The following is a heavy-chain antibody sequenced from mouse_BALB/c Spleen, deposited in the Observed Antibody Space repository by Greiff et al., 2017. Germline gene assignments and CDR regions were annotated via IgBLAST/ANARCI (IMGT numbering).Heavy chain of an antibody. CDR2: ISSGGSYT. Sequence: EVQGVESGGDLVKPGGSLKLSCAASGFTFSSYGMSWVRQTPDKRLEWVATISSGGSYTYYPDSVKGRFTISRDNAKNTLYLQMSSLKSEDTAMYYCARSSYYGSSYDAMDYWGQGTSVTVSS. CDR3: ARSSYYGSSYDAMDY. CDR1: GFTFSSYG. V-gene: IGHV5-6*01. D-gene: IGHD1-1*01. J-gene: IGHJ4*01.